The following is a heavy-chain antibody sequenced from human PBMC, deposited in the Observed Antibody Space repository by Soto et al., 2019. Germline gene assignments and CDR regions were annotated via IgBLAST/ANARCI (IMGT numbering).Heavy chain of an antibody. Sequence: SETLSLTCTVSGGSISSYYWSWIRQPPGKGLEWIGYIYYSGSTNYNPSLKSRVTISVDTSKNQFSLKLSSVTAADTAVYYCARSKWLVNWFDPWGQGTLVTVSS. J-gene: IGHJ5*02. CDR3: ARSKWLVNWFDP. CDR1: GGSISSYY. V-gene: IGHV4-59*01. CDR2: IYYSGST. D-gene: IGHD5-18*01.